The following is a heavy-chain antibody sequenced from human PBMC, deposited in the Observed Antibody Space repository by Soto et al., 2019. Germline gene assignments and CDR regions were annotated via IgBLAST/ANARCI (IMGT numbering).Heavy chain of an antibody. CDR2: IYYSGST. V-gene: IGHV4-30-4*01. CDR3: ARGEVVVAASGSWFDP. CDR1: GGSISSGDYY. J-gene: IGHJ5*02. Sequence: QVQLQESGPGLVKPSQTLSLTCTVSGGSISSGDYYWSWIRQPPGKGLEWIGYIYYSGSTYYNPSLKSRVTISVDPSKNQFSLKLSSVTAADTAVYYCARGEVVVAASGSWFDPWGQGTLVTVSS. D-gene: IGHD2-15*01.